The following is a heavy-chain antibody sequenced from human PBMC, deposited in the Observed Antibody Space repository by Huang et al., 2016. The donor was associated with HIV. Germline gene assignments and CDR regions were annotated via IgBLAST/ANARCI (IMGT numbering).Heavy chain of an antibody. CDR2: IYYSGST. CDR1: SGSITSSSYY. V-gene: IGHV4-39*01. Sequence: QLQLQGSGPGLVEPSETLSLTCTVSSGSITSSSYYWGWIRQPPGKGLEWVGSIYYSGSTDYNPALKSRVTVSVDTSKNQFSLKLSSVTAADTAVYYCARHFSYYDSSGYTPWDAFDIWGQGTMVTVSS. D-gene: IGHD3-22*01. J-gene: IGHJ3*02. CDR3: ARHFSYYDSSGYTPWDAFDI.